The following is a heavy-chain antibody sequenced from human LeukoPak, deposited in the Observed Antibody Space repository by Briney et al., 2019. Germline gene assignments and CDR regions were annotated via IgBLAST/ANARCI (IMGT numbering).Heavy chain of an antibody. J-gene: IGHJ4*02. V-gene: IGHV1-18*01. CDR3: ATVDDSSGYWGGY. CDR1: GYTFTSYG. CDR2: ISAYNGNT. D-gene: IGHD3-22*01. Sequence: GASVKVSCKASGYTFTSYGISWVRQAPGQGLEWMGWISAYNGNTNYAQKLQGRVTMTEDTSTDTAYMELSSLRSEDTAVYYCATVDDSSGYWGGYWGQGTLVTVSS.